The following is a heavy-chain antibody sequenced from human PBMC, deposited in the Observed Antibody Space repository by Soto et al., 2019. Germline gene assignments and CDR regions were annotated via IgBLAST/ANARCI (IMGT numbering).Heavy chain of an antibody. CDR2: IIPIFGTA. V-gene: IGHV1-69*06. J-gene: IGHJ5*02. Sequence: GASVKVSCKASGGTFSSYAISWVRQAPGQGLEWMGGIIPIFGTANYAQKFQGRVTITADKSTSTAYMELSSLRSEDTAVYYCARLQDSSGKNWFDPWGQGTLVTVSS. CDR3: ARLQDSSGKNWFDP. D-gene: IGHD3-22*01. CDR1: GGTFSSYA.